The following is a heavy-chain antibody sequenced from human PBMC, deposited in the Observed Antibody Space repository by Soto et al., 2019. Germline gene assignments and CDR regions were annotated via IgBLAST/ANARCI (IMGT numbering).Heavy chain of an antibody. V-gene: IGHV1-18*01. D-gene: IGHD3-16*01. CDR3: ARAPGVTFGGVLSRYYGMDV. CDR1: GYTFTSYG. Sequence: ASVKVSCKASGYTFTSYGISWVRQAPGQGLEWMGWISAYNGNTNYAQKLQGRVTMTTDTSTSTAYMELRSLRSDDTAVYYCARAPGVTFGGVLSRYYGMDVWGQGTTVTVSS. J-gene: IGHJ6*02. CDR2: ISAYNGNT.